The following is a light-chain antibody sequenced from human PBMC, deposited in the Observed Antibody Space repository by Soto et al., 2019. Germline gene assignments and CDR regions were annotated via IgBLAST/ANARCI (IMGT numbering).Light chain of an antibody. Sequence: EIVLTQAPATLFFSPGEKATLSCRASQSVSSYLSWSQQKPGQAPRLLIYDASNRATGIPARFSGSGSGTDFTLTISSLEPEDFAVYYCQQRSNWPPLTFGGGTKVEIK. CDR3: QQRSNWPPLT. J-gene: IGKJ4*01. CDR2: DAS. CDR1: QSVSSY. V-gene: IGKV3-11*01.